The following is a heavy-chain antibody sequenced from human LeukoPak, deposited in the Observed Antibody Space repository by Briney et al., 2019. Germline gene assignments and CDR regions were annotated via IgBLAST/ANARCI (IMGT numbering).Heavy chain of an antibody. D-gene: IGHD6-13*01. V-gene: IGHV3-74*01. CDR3: ARGETSSSWSTFDY. CDR2: ISGDGIAT. J-gene: IGHJ4*02. Sequence: GGSLRLSCAASGFIFSNYWMHWVCQAPGKGLVWVSRISGDGIATTYADSVKGRFTISRDSAKNTLYLQMNSLRAEDTAVYYCARGETSSSWSTFDYWGQGTLATVSP. CDR1: GFIFSNYW.